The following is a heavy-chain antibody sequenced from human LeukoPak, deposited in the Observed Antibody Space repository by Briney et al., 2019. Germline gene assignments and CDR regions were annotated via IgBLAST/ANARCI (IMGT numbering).Heavy chain of an antibody. V-gene: IGHV1-2*02. Sequence: ASVKVSCKASGYSFTGYYMHWVRQAPGQGLEWMGWINPNSGGSNYAQKFQGRVTMTRDTSISTAYMELSRLRSDDTAVYYCARDYYDSSVYYSQGLNAFDIWGQGTMVTVSS. CDR2: INPNSGGS. CDR1: GYSFTGYY. D-gene: IGHD3-22*01. J-gene: IGHJ3*02. CDR3: ARDYYDSSVYYSQGLNAFDI.